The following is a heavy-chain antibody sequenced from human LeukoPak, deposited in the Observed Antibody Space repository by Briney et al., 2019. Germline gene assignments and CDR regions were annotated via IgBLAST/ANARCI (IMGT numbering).Heavy chain of an antibody. Sequence: GRSLRLSCAASGFTFSSYAMHWVRQAPGKGLEWVAVISYDGSNKYYADSVKGRFTISRDNSKNTLYLQMNSLRAEDTAVYYCARAGWEPSSIAARTAGLSFDYWGQGTLVTVSS. CDR1: GFTFSSYA. D-gene: IGHD6-6*01. V-gene: IGHV3-30-3*01. CDR3: ARAGWEPSSIAARTAGLSFDY. J-gene: IGHJ4*02. CDR2: ISYDGSNK.